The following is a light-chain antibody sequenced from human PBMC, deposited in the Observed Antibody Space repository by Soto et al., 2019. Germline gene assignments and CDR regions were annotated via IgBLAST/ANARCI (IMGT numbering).Light chain of an antibody. J-gene: IGKJ1*01. Sequence: EIVMTQSPATLSVSPGERATLSCRASQSVSSNLAWYQQKPGQAPRLLIYGASTRATGIPARFSGSGSGTDFPLTISSLQFEDFAVYYCQQYNNWPLWTFGQGTKVDIK. CDR1: QSVSSN. CDR3: QQYNNWPLWT. CDR2: GAS. V-gene: IGKV3-15*01.